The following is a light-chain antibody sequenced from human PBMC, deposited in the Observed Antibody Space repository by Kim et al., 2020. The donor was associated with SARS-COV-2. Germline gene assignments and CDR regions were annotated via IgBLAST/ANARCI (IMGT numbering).Light chain of an antibody. CDR3: QQYNSWPGT. CDR1: QGIGRN. J-gene: IGKJ1*01. CDR2: GGS. Sequence: VSPVEIAPLSCRARQGIGRNLAWYQQKPGQAPSLLIYGGSTRSTGIPARFSGSWSGTDFTLTISSLQSEDFALYYCQQYNSWPGTFGQGTKVEIK. V-gene: IGKV3-15*01.